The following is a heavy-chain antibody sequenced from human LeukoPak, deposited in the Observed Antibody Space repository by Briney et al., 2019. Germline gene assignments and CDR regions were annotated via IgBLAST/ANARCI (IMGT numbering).Heavy chain of an antibody. D-gene: IGHD2-2*01. J-gene: IGHJ4*02. CDR3: ARRLGSSSTGFDY. V-gene: IGHV4-59*08. CDR1: GGSISSYY. Sequence: SETLSLTCTVSGGSISSYYWSWIRQPPGKGLEGIGSIHYSGSTTYNPSLKSPVTISVDTSKNQFSLKLSSVTAADTAVYYCARRLGSSSTGFDYWGQGTLVTVSS. CDR2: IHYSGST.